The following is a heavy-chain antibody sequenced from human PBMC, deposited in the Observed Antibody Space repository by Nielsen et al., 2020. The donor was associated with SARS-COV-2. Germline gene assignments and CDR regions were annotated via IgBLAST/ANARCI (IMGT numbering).Heavy chain of an antibody. J-gene: IGHJ6*02. CDR1: GFTFSSYG. Sequence: GESLKISCAASGFTFSSYGMHWVRQAPGKGLEWVAVISYDGSNKYYADSVKGRFTISRDNSKNTLYLQMNSLRAEDTAVYYCAKDDQEYYYGSGSYLGYYYYGMDVWGQGTTVTVSS. D-gene: IGHD3-10*01. CDR3: AKDDQEYYYGSGSYLGYYYYGMDV. CDR2: ISYDGSNK. V-gene: IGHV3-30*18.